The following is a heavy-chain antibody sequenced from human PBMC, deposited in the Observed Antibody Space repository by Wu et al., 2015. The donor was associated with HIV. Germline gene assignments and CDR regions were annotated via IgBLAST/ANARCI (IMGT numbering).Heavy chain of an antibody. D-gene: IGHD6-19*01. CDR3: ARGGGSDWSVGYYFDY. J-gene: IGHJ4*02. Sequence: QALLVQSGAEMKRPGASVRVSCEASGYTFTAYYMHWVRQAPGQGLEWMGWINPNSGGTNYAQKFQDRVTMTRDTSISTAYMELSRLRSDDTAVYYCARGGGSDWSVGYYFDYWGQGTLVTVSS. CDR2: INPNSGGT. V-gene: IGHV1-2*02. CDR1: GYTFTAYY.